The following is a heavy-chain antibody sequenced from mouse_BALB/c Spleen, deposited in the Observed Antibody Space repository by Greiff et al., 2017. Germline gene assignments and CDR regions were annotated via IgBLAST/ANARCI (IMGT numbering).Heavy chain of an antibody. CDR2: INPSTGYT. CDR3: ARRGDYGSSYFDY. CDR1: GYTFTSYW. V-gene: IGHV1-7*01. Sequence: VQGVESGAELAKPGASVKMSCKASGYTFTSYWMHWVKQRPGQGLEWIGYINPSTGYTEYNQKFKDKATLTADKSSSTAYMQLSSLTSEDSAVYYCARRGDYGSSYFDYWGQGTTLTVSS. D-gene: IGHD1-1*01. J-gene: IGHJ2*01.